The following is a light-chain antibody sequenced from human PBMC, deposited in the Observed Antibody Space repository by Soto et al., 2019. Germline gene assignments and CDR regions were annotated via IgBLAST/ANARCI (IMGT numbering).Light chain of an antibody. CDR1: SSDVGGYNY. V-gene: IGLV2-14*01. CDR3: SSYTSSSTGV. CDR2: DVS. Sequence: QSALTQPASVSGSPGQSITISCTGTSSDVGGYNYVSWYQQHPGKAPKLMIYDVSNRPSGVSNRFSGSKSGNTASLTISGLRAEDEADYYCSSYTSSSTGVFGTGTQLTVL. J-gene: IGLJ1*01.